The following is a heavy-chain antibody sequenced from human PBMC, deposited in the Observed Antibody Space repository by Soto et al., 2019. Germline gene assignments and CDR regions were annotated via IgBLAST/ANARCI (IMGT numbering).Heavy chain of an antibody. CDR3: ERDQYDSSDLCLFAP. J-gene: IGHJ5*02. V-gene: IGHV1-18*01. CDR2: ISAYNGNT. Sequence: ASVKVSCKASGYTFTSYGISWVRQAPGQGLEWMGWISAYNGNTNYAQKLQGRVTMTPDTSTSTAYMELRSLRSDDTAVYYCERDQYDSSDLCLFAPWGQGTLATVSA. D-gene: IGHD3-22*01. CDR1: GYTFTSYG.